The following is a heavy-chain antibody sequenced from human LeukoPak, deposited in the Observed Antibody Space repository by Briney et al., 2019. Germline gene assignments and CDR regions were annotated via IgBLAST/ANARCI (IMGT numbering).Heavy chain of an antibody. CDR2: ISGSGGST. CDR3: AKVPIANYYDSSGYYLGVIY. Sequence: GGSLRLSCAASGFTFSSYAMSWVRRAPGKGLEWVSAISGSGGSTYYADSVKGRFTISRDNSKSTLYLQMNSLRAEDTAVYYCAKVPIANYYDSSGYYLGVIYWGQGTLVTVSS. D-gene: IGHD3-22*01. CDR1: GFTFSSYA. V-gene: IGHV3-23*01. J-gene: IGHJ4*02.